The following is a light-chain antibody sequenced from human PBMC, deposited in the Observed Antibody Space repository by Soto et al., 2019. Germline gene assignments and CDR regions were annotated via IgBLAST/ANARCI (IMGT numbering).Light chain of an antibody. J-gene: IGKJ5*01. Sequence: ILLTQSPSSLSASVGDRVTITCRASQGIDSSFAWYQQKPGKAPKLLIYAASSLQSGVPSRFSGSGSGTDFTLNISSMQPEDFATYYCQQLHDYPITFGQGTRLEI. CDR1: QGIDSS. CDR3: QQLHDYPIT. V-gene: IGKV1-9*01. CDR2: AAS.